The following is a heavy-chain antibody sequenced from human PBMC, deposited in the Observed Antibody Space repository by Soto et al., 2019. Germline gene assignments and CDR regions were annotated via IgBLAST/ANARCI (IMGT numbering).Heavy chain of an antibody. CDR2: IYWDDDK. CDR3: AHSHDYGDYGPVDY. J-gene: IGHJ4*02. Sequence: QITLKESGPTLMKPTETLTLTCTVSGLSVSDSGVGVGWIRQPPGKALEWLAIIYWDDDKRYSPSLKSRLTITKEPSKNQVVLTLTTMDPVDTATYFCAHSHDYGDYGPVDYWGQGTLVIVSS. D-gene: IGHD4-17*01. V-gene: IGHV2-5*02. CDR1: GLSVSDSGVG.